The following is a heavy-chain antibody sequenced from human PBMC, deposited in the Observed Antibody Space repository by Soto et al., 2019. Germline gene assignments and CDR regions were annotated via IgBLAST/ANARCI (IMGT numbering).Heavy chain of an antibody. V-gene: IGHV5-51*04. J-gene: IGHJ4*02. CDR3: AKTDGYEVEY. D-gene: IGHD5-18*01. CDR1: GYSFVSYW. CDR2: IYPGDSDT. Sequence: GESLKISCKGSGYSFVSYWIAWLRQMPGKGLEWMGSIYPGDSDTTYSPSIQGQVTISADKPSTTVYLQWNTLKASDTAVYYCAKTDGYEVEYWGQGTQVTVSS.